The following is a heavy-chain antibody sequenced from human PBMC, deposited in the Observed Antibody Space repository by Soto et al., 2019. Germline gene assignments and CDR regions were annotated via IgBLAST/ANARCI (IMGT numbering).Heavy chain of an antibody. V-gene: IGHV3-21*01. D-gene: IGHD2-2*01. CDR1: GCTFSSYS. J-gene: IGHJ6*02. Sequence: EVQLVESGGGLVKPGGSLRLSCAASGCTFSSYSMNWVRQAPGKGLEWVSSISSSSSYIYYADSVKGRFTISRDNAKNSLYLQMNSLRAEDTAVYYCARDLLLYCSSTSCYEYYYYYGMDVWGQGTTVTVSS. CDR2: ISSSSSYI. CDR3: ARDLLLYCSSTSCYEYYYYYGMDV.